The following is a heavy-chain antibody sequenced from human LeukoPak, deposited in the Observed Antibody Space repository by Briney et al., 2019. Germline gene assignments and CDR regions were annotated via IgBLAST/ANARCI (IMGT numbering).Heavy chain of an antibody. CDR2: IYYSGST. Sequence: SETLSLTCTVSGGSISSSSYYWGWIRQPPGKWLEWIGSIYYSGSTYYNPSLKSRVTISVDTSKNQFSLKLSSVTAADTAVYYCARLEGSSGSDAFDIWGQGTMVTVSS. D-gene: IGHD3-22*01. CDR1: GGSISSSSYY. V-gene: IGHV4-39*01. J-gene: IGHJ3*02. CDR3: ARLEGSSGSDAFDI.